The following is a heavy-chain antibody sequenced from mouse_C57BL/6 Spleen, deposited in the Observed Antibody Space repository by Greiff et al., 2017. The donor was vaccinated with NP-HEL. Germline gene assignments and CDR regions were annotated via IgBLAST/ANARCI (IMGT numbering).Heavy chain of an antibody. CDR1: GFTFTDYY. Sequence: EVHLVESGGGLVQPGGSLSLSCAASGFTFTDYYMSWVRQPPGKALEWLGFIRNKANGYTTEYSASVKGRFTISRDNSQSILYLQMNALRAEDSATYYCARSYYYGSSFDYWGQGTTLTVSS. J-gene: IGHJ2*01. CDR3: ARSYYYGSSFDY. V-gene: IGHV7-3*01. CDR2: IRNKANGYTT. D-gene: IGHD1-1*01.